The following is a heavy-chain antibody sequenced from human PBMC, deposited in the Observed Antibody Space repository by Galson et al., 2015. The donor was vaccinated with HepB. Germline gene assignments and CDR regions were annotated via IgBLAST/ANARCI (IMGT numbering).Heavy chain of an antibody. J-gene: IGHJ4*02. D-gene: IGHD6-13*01. V-gene: IGHV3-15*01. Sequence: SLRLSCAASGFTFSNAWMSWVRQAPGKGLEWVGRIKSKTDGGTTDYAAPVKGRFTISRDDSKNTLYLQMNSLKTEDTAVYYCTTDLQQLVRDYWGQGTLVTVSS. CDR1: GFTFSNAW. CDR3: TTDLQQLVRDY. CDR2: IKSKTDGGTT.